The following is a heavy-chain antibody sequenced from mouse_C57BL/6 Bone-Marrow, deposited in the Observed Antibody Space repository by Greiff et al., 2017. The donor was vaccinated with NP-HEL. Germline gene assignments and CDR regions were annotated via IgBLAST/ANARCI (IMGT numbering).Heavy chain of an antibody. CDR1: GFTFSSYA. CDR2: ISDGGGYT. CDR3: AREGITTVPYYFDY. J-gene: IGHJ2*01. D-gene: IGHD1-1*01. Sequence: EVKLVESGGGLVKPGGSLKLSCAASGFTFSSYAMSWVRQTPEKRLEWVATISDGGGYTYYPDNVKGRFTISRDNAKNNLYLQMSYLKSEDTAMYYCAREGITTVPYYFDYWGQGTTLTVAS. V-gene: IGHV5-4*01.